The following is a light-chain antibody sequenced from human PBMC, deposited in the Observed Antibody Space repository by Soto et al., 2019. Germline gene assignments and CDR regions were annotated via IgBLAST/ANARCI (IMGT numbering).Light chain of an antibody. V-gene: IGKV3-15*01. CDR3: QQYNNCPLT. Sequence: EIVMTQSPATLSVSPGERATLSCRASQSVSSNLAWYQQRPGQAPRLLIYGASTRATGIPARFSGSRSGTEFTLNISSLQSEDFAVYYCQQYNNCPLTFGGGTKVEIK. J-gene: IGKJ4*01. CDR1: QSVSSN. CDR2: GAS.